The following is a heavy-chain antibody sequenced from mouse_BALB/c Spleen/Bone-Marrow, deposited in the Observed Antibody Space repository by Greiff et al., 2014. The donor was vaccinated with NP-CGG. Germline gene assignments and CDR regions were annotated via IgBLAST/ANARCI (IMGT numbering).Heavy chain of an antibody. D-gene: IGHD1-1*01. J-gene: IGHJ3*01. CDR2: INPYDSGN. CDR1: GYTFTGYW. V-gene: IGHV1-74*01. Sequence: QVQLQQSGAELVRPGASVKLSCRTSGYTFTGYWMIWVKQRPEQGLEWIGRINPYDSGNHYNQKFKVKAILTVDKSSSTAYMQLSSLTSEDSAVYYCAYGSSFGFAYWGQGTLVTVSA. CDR3: AYGSSFGFAY.